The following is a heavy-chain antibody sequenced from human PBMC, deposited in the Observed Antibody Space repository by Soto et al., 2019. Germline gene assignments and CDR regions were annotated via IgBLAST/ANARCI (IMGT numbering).Heavy chain of an antibody. CDR2: ISSSSDIM. J-gene: IGHJ3*02. Sequence: DVQLVESGGGLVQPGGSLRLSCAASGFSFSSNSMNWVRQAPGKGLEWVSYISSSSDIMDYADSVKGRFTISRDNAKNSLYLQMNSLKIEDTAVYYCSRAAYGHGFDIWGQGTVVTVSS. D-gene: IGHD4-17*01. CDR3: SRAAYGHGFDI. CDR1: GFSFSSNS. V-gene: IGHV3-48*01.